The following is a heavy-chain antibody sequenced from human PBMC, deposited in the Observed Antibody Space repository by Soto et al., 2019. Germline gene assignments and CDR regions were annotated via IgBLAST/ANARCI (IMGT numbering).Heavy chain of an antibody. CDR2: IYYSGNA. CDR1: GGSISSSSYY. J-gene: IGHJ4*02. V-gene: IGHV4-39*01. D-gene: IGHD6-13*01. CDR3: ARHKDTSSRYLLPDF. Sequence: SETLSLTCTVSGGSISSSSYYWGWIRQPPGKWLEWIGSIYYSGNAYYNPSLKSRVAVSVDTSKNQFSLKVTSVTATDTAVYYRARHKDTSSRYLLPDFWGQGTLVTVSS.